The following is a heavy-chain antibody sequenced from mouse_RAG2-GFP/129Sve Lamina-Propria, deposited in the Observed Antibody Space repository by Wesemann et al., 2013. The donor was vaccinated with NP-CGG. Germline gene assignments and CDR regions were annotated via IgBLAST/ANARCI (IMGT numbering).Heavy chain of an antibody. V-gene: IGHV6-3*01. CDR1: GFTFSNYW. CDR3: TDPPTDY. J-gene: IGHJ2*01. Sequence: EVKLEESGGGLVQPGGSMKFSCVASGFTFSNYWMNWVRQSPEKGLEWVAQIRLKSDNYATHYAESVKGRFTISRDDSKSSVYLQMNNLRAEDTGIYYCTDPPTDYWGQGTTLTVSS. CDR2: IRLKSDNYAT.